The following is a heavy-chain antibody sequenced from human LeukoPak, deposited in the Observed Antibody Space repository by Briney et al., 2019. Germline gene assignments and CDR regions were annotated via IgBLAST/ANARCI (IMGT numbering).Heavy chain of an antibody. CDR1: GGSFSGYY. Sequence: SETLSLTCAVYGGSFSGYYWSWIRQPPGRGLEWIGEINHSGSTNYNPSLKSRVTISVDTSKNQFSLKLSSVTAADTAVYYCASRRSRAGSYYFDYWGQGTLVTVSS. CDR2: INHSGST. D-gene: IGHD5-24*01. V-gene: IGHV4-34*01. J-gene: IGHJ4*02. CDR3: ASRRSRAGSYYFDY.